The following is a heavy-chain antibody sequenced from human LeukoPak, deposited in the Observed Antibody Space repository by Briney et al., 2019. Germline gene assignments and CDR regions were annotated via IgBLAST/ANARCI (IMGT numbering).Heavy chain of an antibody. CDR2: IVISNGQT. CDR3: ARFADVVATARAFDT. D-gene: IGHD5-12*01. CDR1: GYTFRNYD. J-gene: IGHJ3*02. V-gene: IGHV1-18*01. Sequence: ASVKVSCKASGYTFRNYDITWVRQAPGQGLEWMGWIVISNGQTNYAQKYQGRVTVTTDTSTSTAYMELRSLRSDDTAVYYCARFADVVATARAFDTWGQGTVVTVSS.